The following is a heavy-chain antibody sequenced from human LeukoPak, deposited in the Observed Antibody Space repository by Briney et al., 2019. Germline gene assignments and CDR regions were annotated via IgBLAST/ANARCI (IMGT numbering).Heavy chain of an antibody. V-gene: IGHV4-38-2*01. CDR1: GYSISSGYY. D-gene: IGHD3-22*01. CDR3: ARPGRYYDTTDFDY. CDR2: IYHSEST. Sequence: PSETLSLTCAVSGYSISSGYYWGWIRQPPGKGLEWIGSIYHSESTYYNPSLKSRVTISVDTSKNQFSLKLSSVTAADTAVYYCARPGRYYDTTDFDYWGQGTLVTVSS. J-gene: IGHJ4*02.